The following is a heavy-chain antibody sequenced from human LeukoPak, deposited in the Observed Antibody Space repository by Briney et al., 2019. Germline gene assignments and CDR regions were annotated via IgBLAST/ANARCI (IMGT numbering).Heavy chain of an antibody. J-gene: IGHJ4*02. D-gene: IGHD1-26*01. V-gene: IGHV3-11*04. Sequence: GGSLRLSCEASGFSFSNYFISWIRQAPGKGLEWVGYLTNSGRSTNYADAVKGRFTISRDNAKKSVYLEMTDLRAEDNAVYYCAREASGNYHVFDSWGQGTLVTVSS. CDR1: GFSFSNYF. CDR2: LTNSGRST. CDR3: AREASGNYHVFDS.